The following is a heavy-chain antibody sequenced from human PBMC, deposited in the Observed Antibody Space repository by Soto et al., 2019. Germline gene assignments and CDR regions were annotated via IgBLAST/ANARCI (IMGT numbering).Heavy chain of an antibody. CDR3: TRVQGGGQIYYYYGMDV. V-gene: IGHV3-49*05. D-gene: IGHD2-15*01. CDR1: GFTFGDYA. Sequence: EVQLVESGGGLVKPGRSLRLSCTASGFTFGDYAMSWFRQAPGKGLEWVGFIRSKAYGGTTEYAASVKGRFTISRDDSKSIAYLQMNSLKTEDTAVYYCTRVQGGGQIYYYYGMDVWGQGTTVTVSS. J-gene: IGHJ6*02. CDR2: IRSKAYGGTT.